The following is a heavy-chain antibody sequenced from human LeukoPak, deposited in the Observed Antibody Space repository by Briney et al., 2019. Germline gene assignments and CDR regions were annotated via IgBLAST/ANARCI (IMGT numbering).Heavy chain of an antibody. V-gene: IGHV3-48*04. CDR2: IRSSSSTI. D-gene: IGHD6-25*01. Sequence: GGSLRLSCAASGFTFSNYSMNWVRQAPGKGLEWVSYIRSSSSTIYYADSMKGRFTVSRDNAKKSLFLQMNNLSAEDTAVYYCTRDSGYRAFDIWGQGTMVTVSS. J-gene: IGHJ3*02. CDR1: GFTFSNYS. CDR3: TRDSGYRAFDI.